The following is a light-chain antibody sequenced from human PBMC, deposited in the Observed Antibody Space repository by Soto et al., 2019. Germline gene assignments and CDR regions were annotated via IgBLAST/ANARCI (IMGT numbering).Light chain of an antibody. Sequence: VLTQSPGTLSLSPGERATLSCRASQTVSKSYLAWYQQKPGKSPRLLIYGPSSRATGMPDRFSGSGSGTDFTLTISRREPGDFAGYYCQQYGSSPLSFGGGTRVEIK. V-gene: IGKV3-20*01. CDR3: QQYGSSPLS. CDR1: QTVSKSY. J-gene: IGKJ4*01. CDR2: GPS.